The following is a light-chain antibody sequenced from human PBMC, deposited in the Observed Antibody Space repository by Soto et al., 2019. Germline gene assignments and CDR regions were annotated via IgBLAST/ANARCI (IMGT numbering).Light chain of an antibody. V-gene: IGKV3-11*01. J-gene: IGKJ5*01. CDR2: DAS. CDR3: QRRYSWPQFT. Sequence: EIVLTQSPATLSLSPGERATLSCRASQSVRYHLAWYQQKPGQAPRLLIFDASKRATGIPASFSGSGKATDMTLTIGSLAAEDFAVYYSQRRYSWPQFTVSQGTRLEIK. CDR1: QSVRYH.